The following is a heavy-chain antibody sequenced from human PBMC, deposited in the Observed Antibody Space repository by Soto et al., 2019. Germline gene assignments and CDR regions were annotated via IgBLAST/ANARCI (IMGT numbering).Heavy chain of an antibody. CDR3: ASIAVAGTHYYYYGMDV. CDR1: GGSISSGGYY. D-gene: IGHD6-19*01. CDR2: IYYSGST. V-gene: IGHV4-31*03. Sequence: QVQLQESGPGLVKPSQTLSLTCTVSGGSISSGGYYWSWIRQHPGKGLEWIGYIYYSGSTYYNPSLKSRVTISVDTSKNQFSLKLSSVTAADTAVYYCASIAVAGTHYYYYGMDVWGQGTTVTVSS. J-gene: IGHJ6*02.